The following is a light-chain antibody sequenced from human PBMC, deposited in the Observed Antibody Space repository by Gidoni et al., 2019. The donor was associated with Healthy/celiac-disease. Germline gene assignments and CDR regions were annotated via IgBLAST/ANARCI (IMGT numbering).Light chain of an antibody. CDR1: SSDVGGYNY. Sequence: QSALTQPASLSGSPGQPITISCTGTSSDVGGYNYVSWYQQHPGKAPKLMIYDVSKRPSGVSNRFSGSNSGNTGSLTVSGLQAEDEADYYCSSYTSSSRLIFGTGTKVTVL. CDR3: SSYTSSSRLI. V-gene: IGLV2-14*01. CDR2: DVS. J-gene: IGLJ1*01.